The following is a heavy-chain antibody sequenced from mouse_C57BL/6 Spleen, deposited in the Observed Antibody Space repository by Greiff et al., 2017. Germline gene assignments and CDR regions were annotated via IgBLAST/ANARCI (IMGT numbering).Heavy chain of an antibody. CDR1: GYSITSGYY. D-gene: IGHD1-1*01. Sequence: ESGPGLVKPSQSLSLTCSVTGYSITSGYYWNWIRQFPGNKLEWMGYISYDGSNYYNPSLKNRISITRDTSKNQFFLKLNSVTTEDTATYYCARGGDYFLFDYWGQGTTLTVSS. J-gene: IGHJ2*01. CDR3: ARGGDYFLFDY. CDR2: ISYDGSN. V-gene: IGHV3-6*01.